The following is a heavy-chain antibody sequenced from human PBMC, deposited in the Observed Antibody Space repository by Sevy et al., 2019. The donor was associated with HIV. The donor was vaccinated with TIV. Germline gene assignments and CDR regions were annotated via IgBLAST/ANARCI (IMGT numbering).Heavy chain of an antibody. CDR3: ARESLAVAGIGYYFHS. CDR1: GFSFNGYG. J-gene: IGHJ4*02. CDR2: IWYDGTNK. D-gene: IGHD6-19*01. Sequence: SLRLSCAASGFSFNGYGMHWVRQAPGKGLEWLAVIWYDGTNKEYADSVKGRFTISRDNSENTLYLQMNSLRAEDTAVYYCARESLAVAGIGYYFHSWGQGTLVTVSS. V-gene: IGHV3-33*01.